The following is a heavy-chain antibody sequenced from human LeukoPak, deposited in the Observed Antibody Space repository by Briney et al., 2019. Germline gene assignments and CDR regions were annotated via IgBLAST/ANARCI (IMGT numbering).Heavy chain of an antibody. V-gene: IGHV1-46*01. J-gene: IGHJ4*02. D-gene: IGHD3-10*01. Sequence: ASVKVSCKASGHTFTTYYMHWVRQAPGQGLEWMGIVNPNGGSPSYAQMFQGRVTMTWDTSTSTVYMELSSLRSEDTAMYYCAMRDYSGSGSYPYYFDYWGQGTLVTVSS. CDR3: AMRDYSGSGSYPYYFDY. CDR2: VNPNGGSP. CDR1: GHTFTTYY.